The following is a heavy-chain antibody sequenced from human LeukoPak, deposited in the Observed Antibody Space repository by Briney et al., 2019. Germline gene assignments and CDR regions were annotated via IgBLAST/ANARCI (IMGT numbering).Heavy chain of an antibody. Sequence: GGSLRLSCAASGFTFSSYSMNWVRQAPGKGLEWVAHISQDGTETYFLDSVRGRFTISRDNAKNSLYLQMNSLRAEDTAVYYCTNRIYRPSYWGQGTLVTVSS. CDR1: GFTFSSYS. D-gene: IGHD1-14*01. CDR2: ISQDGTET. V-gene: IGHV3-7*01. J-gene: IGHJ4*02. CDR3: TNRIYRPSY.